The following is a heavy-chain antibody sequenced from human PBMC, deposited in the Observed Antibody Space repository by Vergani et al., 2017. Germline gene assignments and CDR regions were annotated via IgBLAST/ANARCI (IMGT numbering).Heavy chain of an antibody. CDR1: GGSISSYY. J-gene: IGHJ4*02. CDR2: IYYSGST. Sequence: QVQLQESGPGLVKPSETLSLTCTVSGGSISSYYWSWIRQPPGKGLEWIGYIYYSGSTNYNPSLKSRVTISVDTSKNQFSLKLSSVTAADTAVYYCARGLIGYSYGFPYYFDYWGQGTLVTVSS. V-gene: IGHV4-59*01. D-gene: IGHD5-18*01. CDR3: ARGLIGYSYGFPYYFDY.